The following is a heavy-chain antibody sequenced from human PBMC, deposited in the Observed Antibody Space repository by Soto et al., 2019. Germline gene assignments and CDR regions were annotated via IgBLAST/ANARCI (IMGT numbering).Heavy chain of an antibody. CDR2: MNPNSGNT. CDR1: GYTFTSYD. J-gene: IGHJ4*02. V-gene: IGHV1-8*01. CDR3: AMTLYGANVDY. Sequence: QVQLVQSGAEVKKPGASVKVSCKASGYTFTSYDINWVRQATGQGLEWMGWMNPNSGNTGYAQKFQGRVTMTRNTSIGTADMGLGSLRSEDTAVSYCAMTLYGANVDYWGQGTLVTVSP. D-gene: IGHD4-17*01.